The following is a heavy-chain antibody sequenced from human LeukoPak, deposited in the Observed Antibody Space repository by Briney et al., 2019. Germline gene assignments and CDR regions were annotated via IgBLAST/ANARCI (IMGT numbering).Heavy chain of an antibody. CDR2: IRYDGSNK. CDR1: GFTFSNFG. Sequence: GGSLRLSCAASGFTFSNFGIHWVRQAPGKGLEWVAYIRYDGSNKYYADSVKGRFTISRDNSKNTLYLQMNSLRAEDTAVYYCARAQYYYDSSGRGPFYFDYWGQGTLVTVSS. J-gene: IGHJ4*02. D-gene: IGHD3-22*01. CDR3: ARAQYYYDSSGRGPFYFDY. V-gene: IGHV3-30*02.